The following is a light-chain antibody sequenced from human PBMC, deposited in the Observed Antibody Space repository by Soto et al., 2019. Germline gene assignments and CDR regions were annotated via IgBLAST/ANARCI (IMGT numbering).Light chain of an antibody. CDR3: QQYNSYSRT. J-gene: IGKJ1*01. V-gene: IGKV1-5*03. Sequence: DIQMTQSPSTLSASVGDRVTITCRASQSISSWLAWYQQKPGKAPKILIYKASSLESGVPSRFSGSGSGTESTLTNSSLQPDDFATYYCQQYNSYSRTFGQGTKVEFK. CDR1: QSISSW. CDR2: KAS.